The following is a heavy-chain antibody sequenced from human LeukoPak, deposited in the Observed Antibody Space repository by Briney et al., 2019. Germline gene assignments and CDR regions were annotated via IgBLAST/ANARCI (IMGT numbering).Heavy chain of an antibody. J-gene: IGHJ6*02. V-gene: IGHV1-8*02. CDR3: ARTPPGIAVAGIQYYYYGMDV. Sequence: GASVKVSCKASGGTFSSYAISWVRQAPGQGLEWMGWMNPNSGNTGYAQKFQGRVTMTRNTSISTAYMELSSLRSEDTAVYYCARTPPGIAVAGIQYYYYGMDVWGQGTTVTVSS. D-gene: IGHD6-19*01. CDR2: MNPNSGNT. CDR1: GGTFSSYA.